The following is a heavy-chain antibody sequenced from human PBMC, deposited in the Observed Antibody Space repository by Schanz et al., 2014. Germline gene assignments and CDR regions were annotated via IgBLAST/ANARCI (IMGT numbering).Heavy chain of an antibody. CDR3: ASSGAGYSSSWDFDY. CDR2: IIPVLNIA. D-gene: IGHD6-13*01. Sequence: QLQLLHSGAAVKKPGSSVKVPCKLSGGSFSSYTISWMLQAPGQGLEWMGKIIPVLNIATYAQRFQGRVSITADTSTNTAYMELSSLTSEDTAVHYCASSGAGYSSSWDFDYWGQGTLVTVSS. CDR1: GGSFSSYT. J-gene: IGHJ4*02. V-gene: IGHV1-69*02.